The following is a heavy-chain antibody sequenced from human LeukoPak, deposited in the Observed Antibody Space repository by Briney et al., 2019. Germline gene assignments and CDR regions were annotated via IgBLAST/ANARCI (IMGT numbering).Heavy chain of an antibody. CDR1: GFTFSSYW. D-gene: IGHD4-11*01. CDR2: IKQDGSEK. Sequence: PGGSLRLSCAASGFTFSSYWMSWVRQAPGKGLEWVANIKQDGSEKYYVDSVKGRFTISRENAKNSLYLQMNSLRAGDTAVYYCARGIRSNYVDGMDVWGQGTTVTVSS. V-gene: IGHV3-7*01. J-gene: IGHJ6*02. CDR3: ARGIRSNYVDGMDV.